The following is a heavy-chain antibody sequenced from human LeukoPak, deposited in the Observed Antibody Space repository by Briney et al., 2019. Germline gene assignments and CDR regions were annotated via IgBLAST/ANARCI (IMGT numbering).Heavy chain of an antibody. CDR1: GFTVSSNY. CDR3: ARVGLRESGYIDY. J-gene: IGHJ4*02. V-gene: IGHV3-53*01. CDR2: IYSGGST. Sequence: GGSLRLSCAASGFTVSSNYMSWVRQAPGKGLEWVSVIYSGGSTYYADSVKGRFTISRDNPRNTLYLQMNSLRVEDTAVYYCARVGLRESGYIDYWGQGTLITVSS. D-gene: IGHD3-16*01.